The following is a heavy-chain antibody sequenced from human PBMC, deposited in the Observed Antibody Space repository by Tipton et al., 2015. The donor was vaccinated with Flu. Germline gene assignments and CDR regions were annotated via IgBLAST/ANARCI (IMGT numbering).Heavy chain of an antibody. CDR1: SGSIRSTNYF. D-gene: IGHD3-10*02. J-gene: IGHJ4*02. Sequence: GLVKPSETLSLTCTVSSGSIRSTNYFCAWIRQPPGKRLELIGSIFPSGTTYYNPSLKSRVTISVDTSKSQFSLMLRSVTAADTAVYYCARLSDYDVDLKNFYFDHWGQGALVTVSS. CDR3: ARLSDYDVDLKNFYFDH. CDR2: IFPSGTT. V-gene: IGHV4-39*01.